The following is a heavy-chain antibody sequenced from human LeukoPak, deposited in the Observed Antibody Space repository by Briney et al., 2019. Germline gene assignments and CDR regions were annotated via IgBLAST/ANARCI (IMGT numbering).Heavy chain of an antibody. CDR3: ARETTGLARYFDY. J-gene: IGHJ4*02. CDR2: IYYSGAT. V-gene: IGHV4-59*01. D-gene: IGHD4-17*01. CDR1: GGSISTYY. Sequence: PSETLSLTCTVSGGSISTYYWNWIRQPPGKGLEWIGYIYYSGATNYNPSLKSRVTISVDTSKNQFSLKLSSVTAADTAVYYCARETTGLARYFDYWGQGTLVTVSS.